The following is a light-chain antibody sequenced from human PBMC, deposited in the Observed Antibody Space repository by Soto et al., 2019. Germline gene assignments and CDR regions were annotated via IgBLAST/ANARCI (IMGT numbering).Light chain of an antibody. CDR1: QSISCW. J-gene: IGKJ1*01. V-gene: IGKV1-5*03. CDR3: QQYNSYSRT. CDR2: KAS. Sequence: DIQMTQSPSTLSASVGDRATITCRASQSISCWLAWYQQKPGKAPKLLIYKASSLERGVPSRFSGSGSGTEFTLTISSLQPDDFSTYYCQQYNSYSRTFGQGTKVEIK.